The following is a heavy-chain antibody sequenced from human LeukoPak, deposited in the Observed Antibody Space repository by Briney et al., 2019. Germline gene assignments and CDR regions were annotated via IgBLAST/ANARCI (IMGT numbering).Heavy chain of an antibody. CDR3: ARDPTQMVRGYYYYGMDV. CDR1: GFTFSSYW. V-gene: IGHV3-7*01. CDR2: IKQDGSEK. Sequence: GGSLRLSCAASGFTFSSYWMSWVHQAPGKGLEWVANIKQDGSEKYYVDSVKGRFTISRDNAKNSLYLQMNSLRAEDTAVYYCARDPTQMVRGYYYYGMDVWGQGTTVTVSS. J-gene: IGHJ6*02. D-gene: IGHD3-10*01.